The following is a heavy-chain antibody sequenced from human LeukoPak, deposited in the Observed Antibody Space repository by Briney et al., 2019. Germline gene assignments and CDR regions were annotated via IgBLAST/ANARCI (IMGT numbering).Heavy chain of an antibody. CDR1: AFTFSKHP. V-gene: IGHV3-23*01. D-gene: IGHD3-9*01. CDR2: IIERGDST. J-gene: IGHJ4*02. Sequence: PGGSLRLSCVASAFTFSKHPMSWVRQPPGNGLELVSAIIERGDSTKYADPVMRRFTISRDNSKNTLYLQMNSLRAEDTAVYYCARGDDISPGRVLEYWGRGTLVTVSS. CDR3: ARGDDISPGRVLEY.